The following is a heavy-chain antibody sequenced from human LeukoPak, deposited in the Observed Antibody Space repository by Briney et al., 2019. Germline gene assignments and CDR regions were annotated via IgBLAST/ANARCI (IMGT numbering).Heavy chain of an antibody. CDR3: AKGPLHYYESSGYLQDEYYFDY. J-gene: IGHJ4*02. D-gene: IGHD3-22*01. CDR1: GFTFSSYG. Sequence: GGSLRLSCAASGFTFSSYGMHWVRQAPGKWLEWVAFIRYDGGNEYYADSVKGRFTISRDNSKNTLYLQMNSLRAEDTAVYYCAKGPLHYYESSGYLQDEYYFDYWGQGTLVTVSS. V-gene: IGHV3-30*02. CDR2: IRYDGGNE.